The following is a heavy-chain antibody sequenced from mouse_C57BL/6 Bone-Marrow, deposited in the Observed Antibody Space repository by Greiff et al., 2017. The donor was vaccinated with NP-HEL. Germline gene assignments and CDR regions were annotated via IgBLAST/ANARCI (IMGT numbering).Heavy chain of an antibody. CDR3: AREGGLRRRTYAMDY. V-gene: IGHV5-16*01. CDR1: GCRGVWDD. CDR2: INYDGSST. D-gene: IGHD2-4*01. Sequence: EVQRVESEGGLVQQGSSMKLSCTALGCRGVWDDGALFGGVPEKCLEWVANINYDGSSTYYLDSLKSRFIISRDNAKNILYLQMSSLKSEDTATYYCAREGGLRRRTYAMDYWGQGTSVTVSS. J-gene: IGHJ4*01.